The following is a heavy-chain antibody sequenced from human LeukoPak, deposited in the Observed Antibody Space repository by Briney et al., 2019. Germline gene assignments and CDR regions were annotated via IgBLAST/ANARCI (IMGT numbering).Heavy chain of an antibody. J-gene: IGHJ6*03. CDR2: INHSGST. CDR3: ARATYDGYYYYYMDV. Sequence: NPSETLSLTCAVYGGSFSGYYWSWIRQPPGKGLEWIGEINHSGSTNYNPSLKSRFTISVDTSKNQFSLKLSSVTAADTAVYYCARATYDGYYYYYMDVWGKGTTVTVSS. V-gene: IGHV4-34*01. D-gene: IGHD3-22*01. CDR1: GGSFSGYY.